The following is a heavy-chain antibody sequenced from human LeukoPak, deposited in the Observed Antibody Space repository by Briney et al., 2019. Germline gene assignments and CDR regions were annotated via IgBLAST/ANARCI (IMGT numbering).Heavy chain of an antibody. Sequence: GGSLRLSCAASGFTFSSYWMSWVRQAPGKGQGLVANIKQDGSEKYYVDSVKGRFTISRDNAKNSLYLQMNSLRAEDTAVYYCARYYYDSSGYYGVYFDYWGQGPLVTVSS. V-gene: IGHV3-7*01. CDR2: IKQDGSEK. J-gene: IGHJ4*02. CDR3: ARYYYDSSGYYGVYFDY. D-gene: IGHD3-22*01. CDR1: GFTFSSYW.